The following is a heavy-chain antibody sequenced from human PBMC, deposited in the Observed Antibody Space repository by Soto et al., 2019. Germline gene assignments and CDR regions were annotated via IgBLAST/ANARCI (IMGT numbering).Heavy chain of an antibody. D-gene: IGHD2-8*01. J-gene: IGHJ4*02. CDR1: GFTFSTYA. CDR2: ISGSGDTT. CDR3: AKDGCYCTNVLCWVDY. V-gene: IGHV3-23*01. Sequence: EVQLLESGGGLVQPGGSLRLSCAASGFTFSTYAMSWVRQAPGKGLEWVSAISGSGDTTYYADSVKGRFTISRDNSKNTLYLQMNTLGADDTAVYYCAKDGCYCTNVLCWVDYGGQGTLVTVSS.